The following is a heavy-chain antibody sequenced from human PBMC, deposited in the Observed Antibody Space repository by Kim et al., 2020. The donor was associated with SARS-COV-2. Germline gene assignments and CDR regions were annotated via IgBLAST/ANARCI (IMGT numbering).Heavy chain of an antibody. CDR3: ASQTKRYSSSPGTFDI. D-gene: IGHD6-13*01. J-gene: IGHJ3*02. CDR2: INHSGST. V-gene: IGHV4-34*01. CDR1: GGSFSGYY. Sequence: SETLSLTCAVYGGSFSGYYWSWIRQPPGKGLEWIGEINHSGSTNYNPSLKSRVTISVDTSKNQFSLKLSSVTAADTAVYYCASQTKRYSSSPGTFDIWGQGTMVTVSS.